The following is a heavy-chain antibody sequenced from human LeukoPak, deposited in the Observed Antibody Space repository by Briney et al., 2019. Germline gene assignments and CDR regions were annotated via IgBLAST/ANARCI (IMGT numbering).Heavy chain of an antibody. D-gene: IGHD3-10*01. CDR2: ISGGGDNA. CDR1: GFTFNSYA. CDR3: AKDQSPSRASGNYYTPDY. J-gene: IGHJ4*02. V-gene: IGHV3-23*01. Sequence: PGGSLRLSCATSGFTFNSYAMSWVRQAPGKGLEWVSSISGGGDNAYYADSVKGRFTISRENSKNTLYLQMNSLRAEDTAVYYCAKDQSPSRASGNYYTPDYWGQGTLVTVSS.